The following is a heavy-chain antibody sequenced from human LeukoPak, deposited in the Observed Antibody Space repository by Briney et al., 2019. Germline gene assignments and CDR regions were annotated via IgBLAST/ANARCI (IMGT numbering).Heavy chain of an antibody. CDR3: ARDGGSYSRPFDY. J-gene: IGHJ4*02. D-gene: IGHD1-26*01. CDR1: GFTFSDHY. Sequence: PGGSLRLSCAASGFTFSDHYMSWIRQAPGKGLEWASYISGSSTTIYYTDSVKGRFTISRDNAKNSLYLQMNSLRAEDTAVYYCARDGGSYSRPFDYWGQGTLVTVSS. V-gene: IGHV3-11*01. CDR2: ISGSSTTI.